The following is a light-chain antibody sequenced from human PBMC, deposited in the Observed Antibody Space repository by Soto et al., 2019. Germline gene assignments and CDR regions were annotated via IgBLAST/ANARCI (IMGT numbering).Light chain of an antibody. CDR1: QTLSSSH. J-gene: IGKJ5*01. CDR3: QYYADSPRLT. CDR2: AVS. V-gene: IGKV3-20*01. Sequence: EFVLTQSPDTLSLSPGERATLSCRASQTLSSSHLAWYQQKPGQTPRLLIYAVSIRATGIPDRFSGSGSGTDFTLTISRLEPEDFAVYYCQYYADSPRLTFGQGTRLEIK.